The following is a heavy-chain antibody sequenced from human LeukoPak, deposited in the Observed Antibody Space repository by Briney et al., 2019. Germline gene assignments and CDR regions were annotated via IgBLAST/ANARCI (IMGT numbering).Heavy chain of an antibody. J-gene: IGHJ4*02. CDR1: SGSMSIYC. CDR2: TFTSGST. Sequence: SESLSLTCSVSSGSMSIYCWSWIPQAAGKGLEWIGRTFTSGSTTYNPSLKSRVTMSVDTSRNQFSLELTSVTAADTAVYYCARRLVGDTYMVSEWGQGTLVTVSS. D-gene: IGHD5-18*01. V-gene: IGHV4-4*07. CDR3: ARRLVGDTYMVSE.